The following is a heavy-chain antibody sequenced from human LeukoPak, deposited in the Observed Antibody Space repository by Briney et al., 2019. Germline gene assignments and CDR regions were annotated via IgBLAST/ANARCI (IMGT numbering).Heavy chain of an antibody. CDR3: ASAQTRYRKGAFDI. V-gene: IGHV1-18*01. D-gene: IGHD1-26*01. J-gene: IGHJ3*02. CDR1: GYTFTSYG. Sequence: ASVKVSCKASGYTFTSYGISWVRQAPGQGLEWMGWISAYNGNTNYAQKLQGRVTMTTDTSTSTAYMELRSLRSDDTAVYYCASAQTRYRKGAFDIWGQGTMVTVSS. CDR2: ISAYNGNT.